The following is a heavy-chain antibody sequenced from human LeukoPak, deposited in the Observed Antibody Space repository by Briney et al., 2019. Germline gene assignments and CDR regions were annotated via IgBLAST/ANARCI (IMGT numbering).Heavy chain of an antibody. CDR2: ISSSGSTT. CDR1: GFTFSSSS. J-gene: IGHJ6*02. V-gene: IGHV3-48*01. D-gene: IGHD2/OR15-2a*01. Sequence: PGGSLRLSCAASGFTFSSSSISWVRQAPGQGLEWAAFISSSGSTTYYADSVKGRFSIFRDNVKHSVDLQMNSLRVEDTAIYYCARDRGGSTSSYGMDVWGQGTTVTVS. CDR3: ARDRGGSTSSYGMDV.